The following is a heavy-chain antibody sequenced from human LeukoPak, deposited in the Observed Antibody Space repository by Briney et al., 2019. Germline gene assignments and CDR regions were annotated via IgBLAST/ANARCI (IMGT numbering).Heavy chain of an antibody. CDR3: ASRDPSYTKDY. J-gene: IGHJ4*02. D-gene: IGHD1-14*01. CDR2: MNPNSGNT. V-gene: IGHV1-8*03. CDR1: GYTFTSYD. Sequence: ASVKVSCKGSGYTFTSYDINWVRQATGQGLEWMGWMNPNSGNTGYAQKFQGRVTITRNTSISTAYMELSSLRSEDTAVYYCASRDPSYTKDYWGQGTLATVSS.